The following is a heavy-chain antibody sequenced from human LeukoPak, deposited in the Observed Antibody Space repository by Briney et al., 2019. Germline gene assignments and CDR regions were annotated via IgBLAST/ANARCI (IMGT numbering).Heavy chain of an antibody. Sequence: GGSLRLSCAASGFTFYDYGMHWVRQAPGKGLEWVAGISWNSGSIVYADSVKGRFTISRDNAKNSLYLQMNSLRAEDTALYYCAKAEEPFYYGSGSYLGPVDPWGQGTLVTVSS. J-gene: IGHJ5*02. CDR1: GFTFYDYG. V-gene: IGHV3-9*01. D-gene: IGHD3-10*01. CDR3: AKAEEPFYYGSGSYLGPVDP. CDR2: ISWNSGSI.